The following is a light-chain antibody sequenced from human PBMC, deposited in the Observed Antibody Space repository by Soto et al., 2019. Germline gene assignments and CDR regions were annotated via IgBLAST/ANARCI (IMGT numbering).Light chain of an antibody. CDR2: EVT. V-gene: IGLV2-18*02. CDR1: SSDVGSYNR. CDR3: TSYTSSRTWV. J-gene: IGLJ3*02. Sequence: QSVLTQPPSVSGSRGQSVTISCTGTSSDVGSYNRVSWYQQPPGTAPKLMIYEVTNRPSGVPNRFSASKSGNTASLTISGLQAEDEADYYCTSYTSSRTWVFGGGTKLTVL.